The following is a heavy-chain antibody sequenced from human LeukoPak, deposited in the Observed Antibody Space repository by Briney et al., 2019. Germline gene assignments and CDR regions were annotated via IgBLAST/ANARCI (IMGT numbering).Heavy chain of an antibody. Sequence: SETLSLTCIVSGASISSSYWSWIRQSPGTGLEWIAYIHFTGTTNYNPSLKNRVTISVDTSKNQFSLRLTSVTAADTAVYYCTSLRDFWNGHDAFDSWGQGCLVCVSS. D-gene: IGHD3-3*01. CDR2: IHFTGTT. CDR3: TSLRDFWNGHDAFDS. J-gene: IGHJ4*02. CDR1: GASISSSY. V-gene: IGHV4-59*01.